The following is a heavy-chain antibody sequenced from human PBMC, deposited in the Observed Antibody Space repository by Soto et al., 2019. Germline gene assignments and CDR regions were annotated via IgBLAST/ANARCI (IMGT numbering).Heavy chain of an antibody. Sequence: QVQLQESGPGLVKPSQTLSITCTVSGGSISSGGYYWSWIRQHPGKGLEWIGYIYYSGSTYYNPSLKSRVTISVDTPKDQFSLKLSSVTAADTAVYYCAVSRDGYSMDVWGQGTTVTVSS. J-gene: IGHJ6*02. D-gene: IGHD2-2*01. CDR1: GGSISSGGYY. V-gene: IGHV4-31*03. CDR3: AVSRDGYSMDV. CDR2: IYYSGST.